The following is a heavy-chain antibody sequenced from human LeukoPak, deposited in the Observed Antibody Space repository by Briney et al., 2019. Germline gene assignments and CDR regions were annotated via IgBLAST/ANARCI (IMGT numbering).Heavy chain of an antibody. CDR2: INPSGGST. Sequence: GASVKVSCKASGYTFTSYYMHWVRQAPGQGLEWMGIINPSGGSTSYAQKFQGRVTMTRDMSTSTVYMELSSLRSEDTAVYYCARAPSSLTRISVTGAFQHWGQGTLVTVSS. D-gene: IGHD2-21*02. J-gene: IGHJ1*01. CDR3: ARAPSSLTRISVTGAFQH. CDR1: GYTFTSYY. V-gene: IGHV1-46*01.